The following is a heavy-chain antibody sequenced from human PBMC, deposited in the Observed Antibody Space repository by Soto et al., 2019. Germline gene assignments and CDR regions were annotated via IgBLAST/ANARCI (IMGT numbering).Heavy chain of an antibody. J-gene: IGHJ4*02. CDR1: GGSISSGGYY. V-gene: IGHV4-31*03. CDR2: IYYSGST. CDR3: ARVVVVAVYLDY. D-gene: IGHD2-15*01. Sequence: SETLSLTCTVSGGSISSGGYYWSWIRQHPGKGLEWIGYIYYSGSTYYNPSLKSRVTISVDTSKNQFSLKLSSVTAADTAVYYCARVVVVAVYLDYWGQGTLVTVSS.